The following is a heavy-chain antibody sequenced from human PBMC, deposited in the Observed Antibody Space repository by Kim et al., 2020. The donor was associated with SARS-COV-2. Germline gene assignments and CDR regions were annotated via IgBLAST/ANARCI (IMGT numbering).Heavy chain of an antibody. CDR2: IYSGGST. V-gene: IGHV3-53*01. J-gene: IGHJ2*01. D-gene: IGHD2-15*01. Sequence: VGSLRLSCAASGFTVSSNYMSWVRQAPGKGLEWVSVIYSGGSTYYADSVKGRFTISRDNSKNTLYLQMNSLRAEDTAVYYCSRDRVVTHRGWYFDLWGRG. CDR1: GFTVSSNY. CDR3: SRDRVVTHRGWYFDL.